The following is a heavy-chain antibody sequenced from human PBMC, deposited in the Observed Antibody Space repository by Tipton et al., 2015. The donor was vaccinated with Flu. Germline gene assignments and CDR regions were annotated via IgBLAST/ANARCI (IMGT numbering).Heavy chain of an antibody. CDR2: IYYSGST. D-gene: IGHD6-13*01. Sequence: LRLYCTVSGGSISSSSYYWGWIRQPPGKGLEWIGSIYYSGSTYYNPSLKSRVTISVDTSKNKFSLKLSSVTAADTAVYYCARFISIAAVAYYWGQGTLVTFSS. CDR1: GGSISSSSYY. CDR3: ARFISIAAVAYY. V-gene: IGHV4-39*07. J-gene: IGHJ4*02.